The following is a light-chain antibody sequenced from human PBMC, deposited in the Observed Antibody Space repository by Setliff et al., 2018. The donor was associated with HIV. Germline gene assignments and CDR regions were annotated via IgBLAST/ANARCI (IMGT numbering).Light chain of an antibody. CDR2: EVS. Sequence: QSALTQPASVSGSPGQSITISCTGTNSDIGGYNYVSWYQQHPGKAPKLVIYEVSNRPSEVSDRFSGSKSGNTASLSISGLQAEDEADYYCSSYRVTSTLFGTGTKVTVL. CDR1: NSDIGGYNY. J-gene: IGLJ1*01. CDR3: SSYRVTSTL. V-gene: IGLV2-14*01.